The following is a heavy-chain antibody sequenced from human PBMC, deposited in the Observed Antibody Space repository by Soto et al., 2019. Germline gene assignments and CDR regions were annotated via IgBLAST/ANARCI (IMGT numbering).Heavy chain of an antibody. CDR1: GFSLSSTRMA. Sequence: QITLKESGPTLVKPTQTLTLTCTFSGFSLSSTRMAVGWIRQPPGKALEWLALIYWDDDKRYSPFLKSRLTITKDTSKNQVVLTMSNMDPVDTARYYCAHIVVAGLGYYFDYWGRRTLVTFSS. J-gene: IGHJ4*02. CDR3: AHIVVAGLGYYFDY. V-gene: IGHV2-5*02. CDR2: IYWDDDK. D-gene: IGHD6-19*01.